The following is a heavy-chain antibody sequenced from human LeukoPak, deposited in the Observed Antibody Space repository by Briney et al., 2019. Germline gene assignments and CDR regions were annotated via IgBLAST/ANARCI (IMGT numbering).Heavy chain of an antibody. CDR3: VRDTGRDGYNPGDY. CDR1: GYTFTSYD. J-gene: IGHJ4*02. Sequence: ASVKVSCKASGYTFTSYDINWVRQANGQGLEWMGWMNPNSGNTGYAQKFQGRVTMTRNTSISTAYMELSSLRSEDTAVYYCVRDTGRDGYNPGDYWGQGILVTVSS. V-gene: IGHV1-8*01. D-gene: IGHD5-24*01. CDR2: MNPNSGNT.